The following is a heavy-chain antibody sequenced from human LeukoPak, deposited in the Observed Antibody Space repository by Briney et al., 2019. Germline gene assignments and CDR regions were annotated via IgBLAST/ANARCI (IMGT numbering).Heavy chain of an antibody. D-gene: IGHD3-10*01. Sequence: GGSLRLSCAASGFTFSSYAMSWVRQAPGKGLEWLSIIYSDGGSTYYADSAKGRFTISRDNSKNTLYLQMNSLRAEDTALYYCARLISGSYHLYFDYWGLGTLVTVSS. J-gene: IGHJ4*02. CDR2: IYSDGGST. CDR1: GFTFSSYA. V-gene: IGHV3-23*03. CDR3: ARLISGSYHLYFDY.